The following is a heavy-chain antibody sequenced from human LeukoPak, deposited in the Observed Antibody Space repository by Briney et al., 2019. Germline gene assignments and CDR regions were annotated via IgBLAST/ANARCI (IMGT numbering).Heavy chain of an antibody. Sequence: SETLSLTCAVYGGSFSGYYWSWIRQPPGKGLEWIGEINHSGSTNYNPSLKSRVTISVDTSKNQFSLKLSSVTAADTAVYYCASGAYDYYYYIDVWGKGTTVTVSS. J-gene: IGHJ6*03. CDR1: GGSFSGYY. D-gene: IGHD2-2*01. CDR3: ASGAYDYYYYIDV. CDR2: INHSGST. V-gene: IGHV4-34*01.